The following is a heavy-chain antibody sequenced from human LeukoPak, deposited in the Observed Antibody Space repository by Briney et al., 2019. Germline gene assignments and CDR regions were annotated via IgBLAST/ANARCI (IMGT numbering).Heavy chain of an antibody. CDR3: ATFPGQTYSSGWYPGVTYFDY. V-gene: IGHV3-23*01. CDR2: ISGSGGST. CDR1: GFTFSSYA. J-gene: IGHJ4*02. Sequence: SGGSLRLSCAASGFTFSSYAMSWVRQAPGKGLEWVSAISGSGGSTYYADSVKGRFTISRDNSKNTLYLQMNSLRAEDTAVYYCATFPGQTYSSGWYPGVTYFDYWGQGTLVTVSS. D-gene: IGHD6-19*01.